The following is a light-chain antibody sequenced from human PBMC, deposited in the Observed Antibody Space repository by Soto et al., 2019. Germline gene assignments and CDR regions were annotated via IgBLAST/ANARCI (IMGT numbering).Light chain of an antibody. CDR3: QQSYSTPT. CDR2: AAS. J-gene: IGKJ4*01. V-gene: IGKV1-39*01. Sequence: DIQMTQSPSSLSASVRDRVTITCRASQSISAYLNWYQQKPGKAPKLLIYAASSLQSGVPSRFSGSGSGTDFTLTISSLQPEDSATYYCQQSYSTPTFGGGTKVEIK. CDR1: QSISAY.